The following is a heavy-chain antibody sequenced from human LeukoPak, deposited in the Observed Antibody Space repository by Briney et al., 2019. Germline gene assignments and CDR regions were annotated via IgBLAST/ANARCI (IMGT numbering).Heavy chain of an antibody. CDR2: ISWNSGSI. CDR1: GFTFDDYA. Sequence: LPGGSLRLSCAASGFTFDDYAMHWVRQAPGKGLEWVSGISWNSGSIGYADSVKGRFTISRDNAKNSLYLQMNSLRAEDTAVYYCARGVGNFRYYFDYWGQGTLVTVSS. D-gene: IGHD2/OR15-2a*01. CDR3: ARGVGNFRYYFDY. J-gene: IGHJ4*02. V-gene: IGHV3-9*01.